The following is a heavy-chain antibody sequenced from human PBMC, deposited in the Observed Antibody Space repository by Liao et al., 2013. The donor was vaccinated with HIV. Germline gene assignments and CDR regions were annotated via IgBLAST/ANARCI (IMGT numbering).Heavy chain of an antibody. V-gene: IGHV4-4*07. CDR1: GGFISSYS. Sequence: QVQLQESGPGLVKPSETLSLTCSVSGGFISSYSWSWIRQTAGKGLEWIGRVYDNGGTSYNPSLRSRVSMSLNTSKNQIFLHMNSVTAADTAVYYCASPSVSNDYWGQGTLVTVSS. CDR2: VYDNGGT. CDR3: ASPSVSNDY. J-gene: IGHJ4*02. D-gene: IGHD1-14*01.